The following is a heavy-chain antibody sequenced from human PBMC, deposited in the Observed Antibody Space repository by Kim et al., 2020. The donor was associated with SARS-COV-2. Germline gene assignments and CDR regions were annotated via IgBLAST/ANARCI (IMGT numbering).Heavy chain of an antibody. D-gene: IGHD5-18*01. V-gene: IGHV4-31*02. CDR3: ARSGDTAMTYYYYYGLDV. J-gene: IGHJ6*02. Sequence: KSRVTISVDTSKNQFSLKLSSVTAADTAVYYCARSGDTAMTYYYYYGLDVWGQGTTVTVSS.